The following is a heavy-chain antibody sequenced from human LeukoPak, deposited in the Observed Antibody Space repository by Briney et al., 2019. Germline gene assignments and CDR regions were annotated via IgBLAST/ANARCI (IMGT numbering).Heavy chain of an antibody. J-gene: IGHJ4*02. CDR2: ISAHYGNT. CDR3: ARDFFHGHCGGLSCFLLDY. D-gene: IGHD2-21*01. V-gene: IGHV1-18*01. Sequence: GASVKVSCKASGYIFTRYGISWVRQAPGQGLEWMGWISAHYGNTNYAQKFQGRLTMTTDTSTNTAYMELRSLRPDDTAVYYCARDFFHGHCGGLSCFLLDYWGQGSLVTVSS. CDR1: GYIFTRYG.